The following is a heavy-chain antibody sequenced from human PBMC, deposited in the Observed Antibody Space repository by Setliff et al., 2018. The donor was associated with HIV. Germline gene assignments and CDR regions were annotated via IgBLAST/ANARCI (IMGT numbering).Heavy chain of an antibody. CDR3: ARTRYDYVWGSYRLDAFDI. V-gene: IGHV3-53*05. J-gene: IGHJ3*02. CDR1: GFTVSRFY. CDR2: IYSGGST. D-gene: IGHD3-16*02. Sequence: GGSLRLSCAASGFTVSRFYMSWVRQAPGKGLEWVSVIYSGGSTYYADSVKGRFTISRDNSKNTLYLQMNSLRAEDTAVYYCARTRYDYVWGSYRLDAFDIWGQGTMVTVSS.